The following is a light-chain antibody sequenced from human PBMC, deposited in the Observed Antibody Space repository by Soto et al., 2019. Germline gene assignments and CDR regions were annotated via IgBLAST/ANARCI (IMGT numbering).Light chain of an antibody. CDR1: SSNIGAGYD. Sequence: VLTQPPSVSWAPGQRVTISCTGSSSNIGAGYDVHWYQQLPGTAPKLLIYGNSNRPSGVPDRFSGSKSGTSASLAITGLQAEDEADYYCQSYDSSLIAYVFGTGTKVTVL. V-gene: IGLV1-40*01. CDR2: GNS. CDR3: QSYDSSLIAYV. J-gene: IGLJ1*01.